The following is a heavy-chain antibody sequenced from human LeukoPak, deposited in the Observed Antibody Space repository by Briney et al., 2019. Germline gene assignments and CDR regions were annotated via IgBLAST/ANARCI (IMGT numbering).Heavy chain of an antibody. Sequence: SETLSLTSSVSGGSMSKNYWGWIRQPPGRGLEWIGYISYTGSTSYTPSLKSRVSIFLETPRNQFSLEVSSGIAADTAVYYCARLQSANHDNGYYTGGFYYMDVWGKGTTVTVSS. CDR1: GGSMSKNY. D-gene: IGHD4-17*01. V-gene: IGHV4-59*08. J-gene: IGHJ6*03. CDR3: ARLQSANHDNGYYTGGFYYMDV. CDR2: ISYTGST.